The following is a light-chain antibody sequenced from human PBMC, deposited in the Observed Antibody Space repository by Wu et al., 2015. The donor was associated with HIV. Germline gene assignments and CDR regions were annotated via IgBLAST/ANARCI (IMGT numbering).Light chain of an antibody. V-gene: IGKV3-20*01. CDR1: QSFANNN. CDR3: QQYGSSPPWT. CDR2: GVS. Sequence: EIVLTQSPATLSVSPGERATLSCRASQSFANNNLAWYQQRPGQAPRLLIHGVSRRAAGIPDRFSGSGSGTDFTLTISRLEPEDFAVYYCQQYGSSPPWTFGQGTKVEIK. J-gene: IGKJ1*01.